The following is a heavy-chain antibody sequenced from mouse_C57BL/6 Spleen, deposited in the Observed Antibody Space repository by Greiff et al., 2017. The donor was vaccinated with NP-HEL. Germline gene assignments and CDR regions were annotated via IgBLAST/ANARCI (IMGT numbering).Heavy chain of an antibody. CDR1: GYSITSGYD. J-gene: IGHJ4*01. CDR2: ISYSGST. V-gene: IGHV3-1*01. Sequence: EVQLVESGPGMVKPSQSLSLTCTVTGYSITSGYDWHWIRHSPGNKLEWMGYISYSGSTNYNPSLKSRISITHDTSKNQFFLKLNSVTTEDTATYYCAKAPSPYAMDYWGQGTSVTVSS. CDR3: AKAPSPYAMDY.